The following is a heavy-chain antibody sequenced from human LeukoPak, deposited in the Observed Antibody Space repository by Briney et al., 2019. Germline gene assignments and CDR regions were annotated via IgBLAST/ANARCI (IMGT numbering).Heavy chain of an antibody. V-gene: IGHV4-59*01. CDR2: IYYSGST. CDR1: GGSISSYY. Sequence: SETLSLTCTVSGGSISSYYWSWIRQPPGKGLEWIGYIYYSGSTNYNPSLKSRVTISVDTSKNQFSLKLSSVTAADTAVYYCASAYYYDSSGYYPSDYYYYMDVWGKGTTVTVSS. D-gene: IGHD3-22*01. CDR3: ASAYYYDSSGYYPSDYYYYMDV. J-gene: IGHJ6*03.